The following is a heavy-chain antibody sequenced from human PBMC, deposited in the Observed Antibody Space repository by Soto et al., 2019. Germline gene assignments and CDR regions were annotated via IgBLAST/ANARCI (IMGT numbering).Heavy chain of an antibody. D-gene: IGHD3-16*01. Sequence: QLQLQESGPGLVKPSETLSLTCTVSGGSISSNNLYWGWIRQPPGKGLEWIGSIYYSGTTYYNPSLKSRATISIDTSKNQSSLKLSSVTAADTAVYYCARHGGGWTDAFDIWGQGTMVTVSS. CDR1: GGSISSNNLY. J-gene: IGHJ3*02. V-gene: IGHV4-39*01. CDR3: ARHGGGWTDAFDI. CDR2: IYYSGTT.